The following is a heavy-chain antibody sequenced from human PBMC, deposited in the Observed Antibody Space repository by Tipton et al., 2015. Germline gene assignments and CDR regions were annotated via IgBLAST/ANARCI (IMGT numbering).Heavy chain of an antibody. CDR3: ARSDVERNTVFVFEI. Sequence: TLSLTCTVSSDSINKYYWSWIRQPPGKELQWIGYIQYSGGTNYNPSLESRVSMSVDTYKTQFSLGMRSVTAADTAVYYCARSDVERNTVFVFEIWGPGTMVTVSS. D-gene: IGHD3-10*01. CDR1: SDSINKYY. CDR2: IQYSGGT. V-gene: IGHV4-59*04. J-gene: IGHJ3*02.